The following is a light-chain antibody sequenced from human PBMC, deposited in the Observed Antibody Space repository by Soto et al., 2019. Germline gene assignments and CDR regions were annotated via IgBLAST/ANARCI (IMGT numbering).Light chain of an antibody. Sequence: QSVLTRPASVSGSLGQSITISCTGTSSDVGAYNYVSWYQQQPGKAPKLMISEVSNRPSGVSNRFSGSKSGNTASLIISGLQAEDEADYYCCSFTSITNYVFGNGTKVTV. J-gene: IGLJ1*01. CDR3: CSFTSITNYV. V-gene: IGLV2-14*01. CDR2: EVS. CDR1: SSDVGAYNY.